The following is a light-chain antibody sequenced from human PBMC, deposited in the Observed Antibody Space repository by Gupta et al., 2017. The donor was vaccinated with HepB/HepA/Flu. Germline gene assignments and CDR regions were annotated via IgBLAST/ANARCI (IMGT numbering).Light chain of an antibody. Sequence: DIQLIQSPSFLSASVGDRVTITCRASQGISSLLTWYQQKPGKAPKLLIYAASTLHSGVPSRFSGSGSGTEFTLTISSLQPEDFATYYCQQLNSYPRTFGHGTKVDVK. CDR3: QQLNSYPRT. J-gene: IGKJ3*01. V-gene: IGKV1-9*01. CDR2: AAS. CDR1: QGISSL.